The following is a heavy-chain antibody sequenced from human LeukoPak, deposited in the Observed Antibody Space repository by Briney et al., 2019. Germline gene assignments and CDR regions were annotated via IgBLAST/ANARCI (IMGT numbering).Heavy chain of an antibody. J-gene: IGHJ5*02. V-gene: IGHV3-23*01. CDR3: AKDYGDYSSWFDP. Sequence: PGGSLRLSCAASGVTFSSYAMTWVRQAPGKGLEWVSTISDSGGTTYYADSVKGRFTISRDKSKNTLYLQFNSLRAEDTAVYFCAKDYGDYSSWFDPWGQGTLVTVSS. D-gene: IGHD4-17*01. CDR1: GVTFSSYA. CDR2: ISDSGGTT.